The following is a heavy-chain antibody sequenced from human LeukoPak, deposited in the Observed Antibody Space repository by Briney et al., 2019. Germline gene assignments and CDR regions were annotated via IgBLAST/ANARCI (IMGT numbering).Heavy chain of an antibody. Sequence: SETLSLTCAVYGGSFSGYYWSWIRQPPGKGLEWIGEINHSGSTNYNPSLKSRVTISVDTSKNQFSLNLSSVTAADTAVYYCAKGRYYDILTGYLDYWGQGTLVTVSS. CDR1: GGSFSGYY. CDR2: INHSGST. V-gene: IGHV4-34*01. D-gene: IGHD3-9*01. CDR3: AKGRYYDILTGYLDY. J-gene: IGHJ4*02.